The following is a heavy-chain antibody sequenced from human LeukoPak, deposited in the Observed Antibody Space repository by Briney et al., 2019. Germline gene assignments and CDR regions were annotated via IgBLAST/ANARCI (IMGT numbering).Heavy chain of an antibody. CDR1: GFTFKNYA. D-gene: IGHD6-19*01. Sequence: PGGSLRLSCTTSGFTFKNYAMTWVRQAPGKGLEWVSAIYPHGDPHYADSVKGRFTISRGNSKNSLYMQMETLRAEDTALYYCARAKLEPAGTGAFDIWGPGTVVTVSS. CDR3: ARAKLEPAGTGAFDI. J-gene: IGHJ3*02. CDR2: IYPHGDP. V-gene: IGHV3-23*01.